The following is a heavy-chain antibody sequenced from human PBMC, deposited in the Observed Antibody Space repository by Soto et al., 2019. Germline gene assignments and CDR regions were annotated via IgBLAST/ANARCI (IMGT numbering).Heavy chain of an antibody. Sequence: QVQLVQSGAEVKKPGSSVKVSCKASGGTFSSSTISWVRQAPGQGLEWMGRIITILGIANYAQKFQGRVTVTADKSTSTAYMERSSRRSEDTAVYYCARGPYGDYDSAFEIWGQGTIVTVSS. D-gene: IGHD4-17*01. J-gene: IGHJ3*02. CDR2: IITILGIA. CDR3: ARGPYGDYDSAFEI. CDR1: GGTFSSST. V-gene: IGHV1-69*02.